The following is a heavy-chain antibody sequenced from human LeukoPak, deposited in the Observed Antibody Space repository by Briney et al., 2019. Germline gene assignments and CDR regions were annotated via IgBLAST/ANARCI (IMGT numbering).Heavy chain of an antibody. J-gene: IGHJ4*02. V-gene: IGHV1-24*01. Sequence: GASVKVSCKVSGYTLTELSMHWVRQAPGKGLEWMGGFDPEDGETIYAQKFQGRVTMTEDTSTDTAYMELSSLRSEDTAVYYCATSPAYYYDSSGYFHWGQGTLVTVSS. D-gene: IGHD3-22*01. CDR2: FDPEDGET. CDR3: ATSPAYYYDSSGYFH. CDR1: GYTLTELS.